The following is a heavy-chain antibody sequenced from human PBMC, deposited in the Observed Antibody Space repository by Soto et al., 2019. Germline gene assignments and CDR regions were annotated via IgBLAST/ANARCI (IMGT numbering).Heavy chain of an antibody. CDR3: ARDRTLYGMDV. J-gene: IGHJ6*02. Sequence: PSETLSLTCTVSGVSIRTYYWSWIRQPPGKGLEWIGYIYYSGSTYYNPSPKSRVTISLDTSKNQFSLKLSSVTAADTAVYYCARDRTLYGMDVWGQGTTVTVSS. D-gene: IGHD2-2*01. V-gene: IGHV4-59*12. CDR1: GVSIRTYY. CDR2: IYYSGST.